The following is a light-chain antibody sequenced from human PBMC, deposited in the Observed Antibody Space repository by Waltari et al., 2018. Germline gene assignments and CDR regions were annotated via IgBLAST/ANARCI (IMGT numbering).Light chain of an antibody. Sequence: DIQMTQSPSSLSASVGDRVTITCRASQKIYTYLNWYQQKAGKAPNLLISSVSTLQSGVPSRFSGSGSGTEFTLTISSLQPEDFAVYYCHQYNHWPTFTFGQGTKLQIE. CDR3: HQYNHWPTFT. J-gene: IGKJ2*01. CDR1: QKIYTY. V-gene: IGKV1-39*01. CDR2: SVS.